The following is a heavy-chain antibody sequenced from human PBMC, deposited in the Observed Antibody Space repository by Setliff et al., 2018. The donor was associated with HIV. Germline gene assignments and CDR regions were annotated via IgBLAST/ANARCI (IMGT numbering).Heavy chain of an antibody. CDR1: GYTFTTYY. Sequence: VSVKVSCKASGYTFTTYYVHWVRQAPGQGLEWMGILNPSGDSTAYAQQFQGRVTMTRDTSTSTVYMELSGLREEDTAVYYCARDGASGSGYYWADYWGQGTLVTVSS. J-gene: IGHJ4*02. V-gene: IGHV1-46*01. CDR3: ARDGASGSGYYWADY. CDR2: LNPSGDST. D-gene: IGHD3-3*01.